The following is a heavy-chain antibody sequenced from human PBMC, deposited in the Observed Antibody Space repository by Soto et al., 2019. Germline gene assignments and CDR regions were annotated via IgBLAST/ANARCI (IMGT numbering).Heavy chain of an antibody. V-gene: IGHV3-73*02. CDR2: IRSKANSYAT. CDR1: GFTFSGSA. Sequence: EVQLVESGGGLVQPGGSLKLSCAASGFTFSGSAMHWVRQASGKGLEWVGRIRSKANSYATAYAASVKGRFTISRDDSKNTAYLQMNSLKTEDTAVCYCTRRTNTMDVWGQGTTVTVSS. J-gene: IGHJ6*02. CDR3: TRRTNTMDV.